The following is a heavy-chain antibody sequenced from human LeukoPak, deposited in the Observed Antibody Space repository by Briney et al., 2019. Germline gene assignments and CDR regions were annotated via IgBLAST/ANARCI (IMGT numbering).Heavy chain of an antibody. J-gene: IGHJ4*02. D-gene: IGHD1-26*01. Sequence: GGSLRLSCAASGITFSSYAMHWVRQAPGKGLEWVAVISYDGSNKYYADSVKGRFTISRDNSKNTLYLQMNSLRAEDTAVYYCARDIQMYSATAGVVDYWGQGTLVTVSS. CDR3: ARDIQMYSATAGVVDY. V-gene: IGHV3-30*04. CDR1: GITFSSYA. CDR2: ISYDGSNK.